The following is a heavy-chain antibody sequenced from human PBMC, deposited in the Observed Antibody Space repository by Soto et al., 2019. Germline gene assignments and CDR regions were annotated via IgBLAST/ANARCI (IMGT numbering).Heavy chain of an antibody. V-gene: IGHV3-72*01. Sequence: EVQLVESGGGLVQPGGSLRLSCAVSGFTVSDHYMDWVRQTPGKGLEWVGRIRKRANIYTTEYAASVKGRFSISRDDSKNSVDLQTNSLKTEDTAVYYFARAHDYGRYWGQGTLVTVSS. CDR1: GFTVSDHY. J-gene: IGHJ4*02. D-gene: IGHD4-17*01. CDR3: ARAHDYGRY. CDR2: IRKRANIYTT.